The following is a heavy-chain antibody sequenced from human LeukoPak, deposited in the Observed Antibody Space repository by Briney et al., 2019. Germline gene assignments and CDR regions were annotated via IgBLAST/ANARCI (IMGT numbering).Heavy chain of an antibody. J-gene: IGHJ4*02. V-gene: IGHV3-23*01. CDR1: GFDFSAYA. CDR2: ISGGGETA. Sequence: GGSLRLSCAASGFDFSAYAMSWVRQAPGKGLEWVSAISGGGETAYYADSVKGRFTISRDNSKNTLYLQMNSLRAEDTAVYYCPRKYDASGYFDYWGRGALVTVSS. D-gene: IGHD3-22*01. CDR3: PRKYDASGYFDY.